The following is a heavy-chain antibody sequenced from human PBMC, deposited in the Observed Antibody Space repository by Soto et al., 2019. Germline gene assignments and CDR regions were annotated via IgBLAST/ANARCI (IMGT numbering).Heavy chain of an antibody. D-gene: IGHD2-15*01. CDR3: ARGVAFLDY. CDR1: GYTFSSYA. Sequence: ASLKVSCKASGYTFSSYAIHWVRQAPGQGLEWMGWIHAGNGNTKYSQSFQGRVTISRDTSATTAYMELNSLRSEDTAVYYCARGVAFLDYWGQGTLVTVS. J-gene: IGHJ4*02. CDR2: IHAGNGNT. V-gene: IGHV1-3*01.